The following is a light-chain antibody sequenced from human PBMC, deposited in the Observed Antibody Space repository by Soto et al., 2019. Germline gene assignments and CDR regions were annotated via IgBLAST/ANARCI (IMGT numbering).Light chain of an antibody. CDR3: QQRSDWPPIT. V-gene: IGKV3-11*01. CDR2: DAS. J-gene: IGKJ5*01. CDR1: QNVNSY. Sequence: EIVLTQSPATLSLSPGERATLSCRASQNVNSYLAWYQQKPGQAPRLLIYDASNRATGIPARFSGSGSGTDFTLTLSSLEPDDFAVYYCQQRSDWPPITFGQGTRLEIK.